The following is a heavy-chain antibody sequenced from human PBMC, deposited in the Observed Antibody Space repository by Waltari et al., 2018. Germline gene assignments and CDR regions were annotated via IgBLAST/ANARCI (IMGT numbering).Heavy chain of an antibody. Sequence: QVQLQQWGAGLLRPSETRSLTCAVYGGSFNGYYWNGVRQPPGKGLEWIGEIDYSGFTTYNPSLKSRVTISLDTSKNQFSLSLNSVTAADTAVYYCARVQNWFDPWGQGTLVTVSS. CDR3: ARVQNWFDP. CDR2: IDYSGFT. CDR1: GGSFNGYY. V-gene: IGHV4-34*01. J-gene: IGHJ5*02.